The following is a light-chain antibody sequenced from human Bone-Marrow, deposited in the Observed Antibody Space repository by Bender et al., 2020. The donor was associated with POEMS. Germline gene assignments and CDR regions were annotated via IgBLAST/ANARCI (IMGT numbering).Light chain of an antibody. V-gene: IGLV2-11*01. J-gene: IGLJ3*02. CDR2: DVS. CDR3: SSYADNHIWV. CDR1: SSDVGGYHY. Sequence: QSALTQPRSVSGSPGHSVTISCTGTSSDVGGYHYVSWYKQHPGTAPKLMIYDVSKRPSGVPDRFSGSKSGNTASLTVSGLQAEDEAYYYCSSYADNHIWVFGGGTRLTVL.